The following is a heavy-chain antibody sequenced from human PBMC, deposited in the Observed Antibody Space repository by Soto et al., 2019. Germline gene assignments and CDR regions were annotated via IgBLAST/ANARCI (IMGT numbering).Heavy chain of an antibody. CDR1: GLTFSSYW. CDR2: INSAGSST. V-gene: IGHV3-74*01. J-gene: IGHJ4*02. D-gene: IGHD4-17*01. CDR3: ALSHTVTTDY. Sequence: EVQLVESGGGLVQPGGSLRLSCAASGLTFSSYWMHWVRQSPGKGLVWVSRINSAGSSTSYADSVKGRFTISRDNAKNTLYLQMNSLRAEDTAVYYCALSHTVTTDYWGQGTLVTVSS.